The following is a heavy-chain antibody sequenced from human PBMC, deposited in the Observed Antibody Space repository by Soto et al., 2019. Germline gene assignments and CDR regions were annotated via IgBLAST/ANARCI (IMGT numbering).Heavy chain of an antibody. J-gene: IGHJ4*02. CDR2: IMPIFGTA. CDR3: ARDGGRHSGGIDY. CDR1: GGTFSSYS. Sequence: QVQLVQSGAEVKKPASSLKVSCKASGGTFSSYSINWVRPAPGQGLEWMGEIMPIFGTAHYAQKFQGRVTITADESTDTAYMELSSLRSEDTDVYYCARDGGRHSGGIDYWGQGTLVTVSS. D-gene: IGHD1-26*01. V-gene: IGHV1-69*01.